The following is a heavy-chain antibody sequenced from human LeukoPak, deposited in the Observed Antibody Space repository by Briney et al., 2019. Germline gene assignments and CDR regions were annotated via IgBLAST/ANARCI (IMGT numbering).Heavy chain of an antibody. J-gene: IGHJ4*02. Sequence: SQTLSLTCTVSGGSIRGYFWSWIRQPPGKGLEWIGHIYSSGSTTYTPSLQGRVTISLDTSKNRFSLKLSSVTAADTAVYYCARHYDSGSYPLDFWGQGTLVTVSS. CDR2: IYSSGST. V-gene: IGHV4-59*08. CDR3: ARHYDSGSYPLDF. D-gene: IGHD3-10*01. CDR1: GGSIRGYF.